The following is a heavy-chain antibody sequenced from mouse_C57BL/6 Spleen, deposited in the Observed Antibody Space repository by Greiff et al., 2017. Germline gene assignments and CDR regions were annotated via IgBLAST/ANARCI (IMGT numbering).Heavy chain of an antibody. CDR1: GFTFSSYA. V-gene: IGHV5-9-1*02. J-gene: IGHJ2*01. Sequence: EVMLVESGEGLVKPGGSLKLSCAASGFTFSSYAMSWVRQTPEKRLEWVAYISSGGDYLYYADTVKGRFTISRDNARNTLYLQMSSLKSEDTAMYYCTRALNDYDFDYWGQGTTLTVSS. CDR3: TRALNDYDFDY. D-gene: IGHD2-4*01. CDR2: ISSGGDYL.